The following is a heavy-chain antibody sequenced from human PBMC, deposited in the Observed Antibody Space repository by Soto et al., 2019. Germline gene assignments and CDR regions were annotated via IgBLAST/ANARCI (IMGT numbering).Heavy chain of an antibody. Sequence: PGGSLRLSCVASGFTFSNYAMHWVRQAPGKGLEWVAIVSYDGDNEYYADSVRGRFFISRDNSKNTLYLQMNSLRAEDTAVYYLARHDCGYFHSSGRLAFDIWGQGTMVTVS. D-gene: IGHD3-22*01. CDR3: ARHDCGYFHSSGRLAFDI. CDR1: GFTFSNYA. V-gene: IGHV3-30*03. CDR2: VSYDGDNE. J-gene: IGHJ3*02.